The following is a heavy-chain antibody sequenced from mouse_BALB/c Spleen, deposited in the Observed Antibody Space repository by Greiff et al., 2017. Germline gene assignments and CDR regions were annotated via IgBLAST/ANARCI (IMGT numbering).Heavy chain of an antibody. CDR1: GYTFSSYW. J-gene: IGHJ3*01. D-gene: IGHD2-2*01. CDR3: ARSLYGYGAWFAY. Sequence: VQLQQSGAELMKPGASVKISCKATGYTFSSYWIEWVKQRPGHGLEWIGEILPGSGSTNYNEKFKGKATFTADTSSNTAYMQLSSLTSEDSAVYYCARSLYGYGAWFAYWGQGTLVTVSA. V-gene: IGHV1-9*01. CDR2: ILPGSGST.